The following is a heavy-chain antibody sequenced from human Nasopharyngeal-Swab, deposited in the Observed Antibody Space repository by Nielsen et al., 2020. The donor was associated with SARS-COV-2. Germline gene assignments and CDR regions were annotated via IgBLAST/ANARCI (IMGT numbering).Heavy chain of an antibody. Sequence: GESLKISCEASGFTFSSYGFHWVRQSPGKGLEWVAVTSHDEDKKYYADSVKGRFTISRDNSKNIVYLEMNSLRAEDTAVYYCSRDRATSSRFLEWLLYGGIDYWGQGAQVTVSS. CDR1: GFTFSSYG. CDR3: SRDRATSSRFLEWLLYGGIDY. V-gene: IGHV3-30*03. CDR2: TSHDEDKK. J-gene: IGHJ4*02. D-gene: IGHD3-3*01.